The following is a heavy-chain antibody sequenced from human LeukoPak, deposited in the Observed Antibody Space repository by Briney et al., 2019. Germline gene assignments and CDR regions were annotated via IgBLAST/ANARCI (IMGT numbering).Heavy chain of an antibody. V-gene: IGHV1-8*01. D-gene: IGHD6-19*01. Sequence: ASVKVSCKASGYTFTSYDINWVRQATGQGLEWMGWMNPNSGNTGYAQKFQGRVTMTRDTSISKAYMELRSLRSEDTAIYYCAISRCSGRYSSPPTKYFDNWGQGTLVAVSS. J-gene: IGHJ4*02. CDR2: MNPNSGNT. CDR1: GYTFTSYD. CDR3: AISRCSGRYSSPPTKYFDN.